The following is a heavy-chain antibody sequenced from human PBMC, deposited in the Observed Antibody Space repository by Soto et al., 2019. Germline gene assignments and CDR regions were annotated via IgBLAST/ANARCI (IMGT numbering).Heavy chain of an antibody. J-gene: IGHJ4*02. CDR2: INAGNGNT. V-gene: IGHV1-3*01. CDR1: GYTFTSYA. D-gene: IGHD2-2*01. Sequence: GASVKVSCKASGYTFTSYAMHWVRQAPGQRLEWMGWINAGNGNTKYSQKFQGRVTITRDTSASTAYMELSSLRSEDTAVYYCARVIQVVPAAIAALGYWGQGTLVTVSS. CDR3: ARVIQVVPAAIAALGY.